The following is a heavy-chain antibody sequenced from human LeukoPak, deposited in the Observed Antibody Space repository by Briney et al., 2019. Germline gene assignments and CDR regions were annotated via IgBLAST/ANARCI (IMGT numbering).Heavy chain of an antibody. CDR3: ARPMTTVTTYYYYYGMDV. V-gene: IGHV3-30-3*01. J-gene: IGHJ6*02. Sequence: GRSLRLSCAASGFTFSSYAMHWVRQAPGKGLEWVAVISYDGSNKYYADSVKGRFTISRDKSKNTLYLQMNSLRAEDTAVYYCARPMTTVTTYYYYYGMDVWGQGTTVTVSS. CDR2: ISYDGSNK. CDR1: GFTFSSYA. D-gene: IGHD4-11*01.